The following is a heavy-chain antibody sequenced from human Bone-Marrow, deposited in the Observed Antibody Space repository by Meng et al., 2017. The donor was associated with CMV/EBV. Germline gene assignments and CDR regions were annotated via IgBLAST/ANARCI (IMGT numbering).Heavy chain of an antibody. J-gene: IGHJ4*02. D-gene: IGHD2-2*03. CDR1: GFTFSDYY. V-gene: IGHV3-49*03. Sequence: GGSLRLSCAASGFTFSDYYMSWIRQAPGKGLEWVGFIRSKAYGGTTEYAASVKGRFTISRDDSKSIAYLQMNSLKTEDTAVYYCTRDSLGLGMYYFDYWGQGTLVTVSS. CDR3: TRDSLGLGMYYFDY. CDR2: IRSKAYGGTT.